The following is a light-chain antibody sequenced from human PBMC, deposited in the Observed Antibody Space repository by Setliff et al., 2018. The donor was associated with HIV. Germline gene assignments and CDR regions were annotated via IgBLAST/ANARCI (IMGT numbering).Light chain of an antibody. CDR1: SSDIGTYKL. CDR3: CSYAGSNTFV. J-gene: IGLJ1*01. Sequence: QSVLAQPASVSGSPGQSISISCTGTSSDIGTYKLVSWYQQHPGKAPRLMIYEVTKRLSGVSNRFSGSKSGNTASLTISGLQSEDDADYYCCSYAGSNTFVFGTGTKVTVL. V-gene: IGLV2-23*02. CDR2: EVT.